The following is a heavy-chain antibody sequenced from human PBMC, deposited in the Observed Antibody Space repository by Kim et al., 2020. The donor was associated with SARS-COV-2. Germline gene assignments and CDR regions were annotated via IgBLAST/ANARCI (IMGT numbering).Heavy chain of an antibody. J-gene: IGHJ4*02. CDR3: ARDSQETYDSSGYYSGEFDY. D-gene: IGHD3-22*01. Sequence: ASVKVSCKASGYTFTSYYMHWVRQAPGQGLEWMGIINPSGGSTSYAQKFQGRVTMTRDTSTSTVYMELSSLRSEDTAVYYCARDSQETYDSSGYYSGEFDYWGQGTLVTVSS. CDR2: INPSGGST. V-gene: IGHV1-46*01. CDR1: GYTFTSYY.